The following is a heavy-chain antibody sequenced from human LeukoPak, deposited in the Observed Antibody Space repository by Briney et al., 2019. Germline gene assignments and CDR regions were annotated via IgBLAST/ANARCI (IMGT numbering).Heavy chain of an antibody. D-gene: IGHD3-22*01. Sequence: SGGSLRLSCAASGFTFSSYAMGWVRQAPGKGLEWVSSITSSGAATYYADSVKGRFTISRDNSDNTLYLQMNSLRAEDTAVYYCAKDRPNYYGSNGHYYKLNGDCWGQGTLVTVSS. CDR2: ITSSGAAT. CDR3: AKDRPNYYGSNGHYYKLNGDC. J-gene: IGHJ4*02. CDR1: GFTFSSYA. V-gene: IGHV3-23*01.